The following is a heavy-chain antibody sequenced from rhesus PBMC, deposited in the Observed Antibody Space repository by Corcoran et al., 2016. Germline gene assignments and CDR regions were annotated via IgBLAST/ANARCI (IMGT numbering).Heavy chain of an antibody. CDR3: ARDRSGSYYYFDY. CDR2: IYGSGGST. J-gene: IGHJ4*01. Sequence: QVQLPESGPGLVKPSEPLSLTCTVSGASISARYYWSWLRKPPGKGLAWMGRIYGSGGSTNYNPSLKSRVTISRDTSKNQFSLKLSSVTAADTAVYYCARDRSGSYYYFDYWGQGVLVTVSS. D-gene: IGHD3-16*01. V-gene: IGHV4S6*01. CDR1: GASISARYY.